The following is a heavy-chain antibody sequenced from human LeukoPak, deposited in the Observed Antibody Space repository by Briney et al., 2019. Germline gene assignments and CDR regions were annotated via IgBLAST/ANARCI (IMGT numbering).Heavy chain of an antibody. J-gene: IGHJ4*02. CDR2: ISWNSGSI. Sequence: SGGSLRLSCAASGFTFDDYAMHWVRQAPGKGLEWVSGISWNSGSIGYADSVKGRFTISRDNAKNSLYLQMNSLRAEDTALYYCAKDIGRDSSHFDYWAREPWSPSPQ. V-gene: IGHV3-9*01. CDR3: AKDIGRDSSHFDY. D-gene: IGHD3-22*01. CDR1: GFTFDDYA.